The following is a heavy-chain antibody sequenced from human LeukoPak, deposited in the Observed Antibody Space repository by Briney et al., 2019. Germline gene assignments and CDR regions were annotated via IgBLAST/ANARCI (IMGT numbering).Heavy chain of an antibody. CDR1: GYTFTGYY. Sequence: ASVKVSCKASGYTFTGYYRHWVRQAPGQGLEWMGWINPNSGGTNYAQKFQGRVTMTRDTSISTAYMELSRLRSDDTAVYYCARAGYYYDSSGHPFDYWGQGTLVTVSS. D-gene: IGHD3-22*01. CDR3: ARAGYYYDSSGHPFDY. CDR2: INPNSGGT. V-gene: IGHV1-2*02. J-gene: IGHJ4*02.